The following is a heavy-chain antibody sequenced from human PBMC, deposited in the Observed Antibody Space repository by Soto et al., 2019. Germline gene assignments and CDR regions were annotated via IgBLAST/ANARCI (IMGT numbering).Heavy chain of an antibody. CDR3: ARVSGRGFSGYEYRCYYYGGMAV. J-gene: IGHJ6*02. CDR2: INHSGST. V-gene: IGHV4-34*01. CDR1: GGSFSGYY. Sequence: PPETLSLTCAVYGGSFSGYYWSWIRQPPGKGLEWIGEINHSGSTNYNPSLKSRVTISVDTSKNQFSLKLSSVTAADTAVYYCARVSGRGFSGYEYRCYYYGGMAVWGQGTTVTVSS. D-gene: IGHD5-12*01.